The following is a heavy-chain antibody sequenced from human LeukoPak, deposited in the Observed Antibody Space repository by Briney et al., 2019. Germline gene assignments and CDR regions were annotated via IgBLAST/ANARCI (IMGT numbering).Heavy chain of an antibody. Sequence: SVKVSCKASGGTFSSYAISWVRQAPGQGLEWMGGIIPIFGTANYAQKFQGRVTITTDESTSTAYMELSSLRSEDTAVYYRAREAMVRGVIPLYYFDYWGQGTLVTVSS. CDR3: AREAMVRGVIPLYYFDY. CDR2: IIPIFGTA. J-gene: IGHJ4*02. V-gene: IGHV1-69*05. CDR1: GGTFSSYA. D-gene: IGHD3-10*01.